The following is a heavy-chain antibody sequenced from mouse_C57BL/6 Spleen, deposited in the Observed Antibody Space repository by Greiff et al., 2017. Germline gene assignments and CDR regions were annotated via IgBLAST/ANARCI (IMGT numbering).Heavy chain of an antibody. CDR2: INPSNGGT. CDR1: GYTFTSYW. V-gene: IGHV1-53*01. Sequence: QVQLQQPGTELVKPGASVKLSCKASGYTFTSYWMHWVKQRPGQGLEWIGNINPSNGGTNYNEKFKSKATLTVDKSSSTAYMQLSSLTSEDSAVYYCARSAGYYLGYYAMDYWGQGTSVTVSS. D-gene: IGHD2-3*01. J-gene: IGHJ4*01. CDR3: ARSAGYYLGYYAMDY.